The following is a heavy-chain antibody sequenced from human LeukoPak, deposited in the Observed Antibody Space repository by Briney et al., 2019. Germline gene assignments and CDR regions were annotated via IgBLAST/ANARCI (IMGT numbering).Heavy chain of an antibody. CDR3: ARLITYGYDAFDI. D-gene: IGHD5-18*01. V-gene: IGHV4-59*08. CDR2: IYYSGST. J-gene: IGHJ3*02. CDR1: GGSISGYY. Sequence: PSETLSLTCTVSGGSISGYYWSWIRQPPGKGLEYIGYIYYSGSTNYNPSLKGRVTISVDTSKNQFSLKLSSVTAADTAVYYCARLITYGYDAFDIWGQGTMVTVSS.